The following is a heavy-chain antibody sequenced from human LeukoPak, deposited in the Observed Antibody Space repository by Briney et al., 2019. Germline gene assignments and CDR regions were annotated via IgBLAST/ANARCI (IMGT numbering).Heavy chain of an antibody. CDR2: INHSGST. D-gene: IGHD3-10*01. Sequence: SETLSLTCTVSGGSISSSSYYWSWIRQPPGKGLEWIGEINHSGSTNYNPSLKSRVTISVDTSKNQFSLKVSSVTAADTAVYFCARGGSPLYWGQGTLVTVSS. CDR3: ARGGSPLY. V-gene: IGHV4-39*07. J-gene: IGHJ4*02. CDR1: GGSISSSSYY.